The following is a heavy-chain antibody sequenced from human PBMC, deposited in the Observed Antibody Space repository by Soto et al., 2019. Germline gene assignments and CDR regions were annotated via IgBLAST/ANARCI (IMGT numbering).Heavy chain of an antibody. CDR2: MNPNSGNT. V-gene: IGHV1-8*01. CDR3: ARGLKGVVRYYYYYYMDV. J-gene: IGHJ6*03. Sequence: GASVKVSCKASGYTFTIYDINWVRQATGQGLEWMGWMNPNSGNTGYAQKFQGRVTMTRNTSISTAYMELSSLRSEDTAVYYCARGLKGVVRYYYYYYMDVWGKGTTVTVSS. D-gene: IGHD3-3*01. CDR1: GYTFTIYD.